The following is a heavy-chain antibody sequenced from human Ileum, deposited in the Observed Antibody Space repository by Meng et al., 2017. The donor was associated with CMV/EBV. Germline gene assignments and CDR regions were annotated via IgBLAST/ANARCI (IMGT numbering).Heavy chain of an antibody. J-gene: IGHJ4*02. V-gene: IGHV4-39*07. CDR1: GYVSTVSYY. D-gene: IGHD3-10*01. Sequence: GYVSTVSYYWGWVRQPPGKGLEWIVNIYYTGNTYYNPSLKSRVTTSIHTSKNQFSLSLRSLTAADTAVYYCARVGLVRGILAQYDYWGQGTLVTVSS. CDR3: ARVGLVRGILAQYDY. CDR2: IYYTGNT.